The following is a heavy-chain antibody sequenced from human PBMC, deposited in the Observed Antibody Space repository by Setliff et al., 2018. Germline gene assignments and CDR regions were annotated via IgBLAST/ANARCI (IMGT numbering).Heavy chain of an antibody. CDR2: IYYSGST. Sequence: SETLSLTCTVSGGSISSRSYYWGWNRQPPGKGLEWIGSIYYSGSTYHKPSLKSRVTISVDTSKNQFSLKLSSVTAADTAVYYCARVSSYGSGSYYYYYYGMDVWGQGTTVTVSS. J-gene: IGHJ6*02. V-gene: IGHV4-39*07. D-gene: IGHD3-10*01. CDR3: ARVSSYGSGSYYYYYYGMDV. CDR1: GGSISSRSYY.